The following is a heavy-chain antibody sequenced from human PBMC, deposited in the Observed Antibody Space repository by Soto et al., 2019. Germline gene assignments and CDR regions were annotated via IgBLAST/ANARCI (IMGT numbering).Heavy chain of an antibody. Sequence: ASVKVSCKASGYTFTSYGISWVRQAPGQGLEWMGWISAYNGNTNYAQKLQGRVTMTTDTSTSTAYMELRSLRSDDTAVYYCARVHRYSSGYWPFDYWGQGTLVTAPQ. CDR1: GYTFTSYG. CDR2: ISAYNGNT. CDR3: ARVHRYSSGYWPFDY. D-gene: IGHD3-22*01. J-gene: IGHJ4*02. V-gene: IGHV1-18*01.